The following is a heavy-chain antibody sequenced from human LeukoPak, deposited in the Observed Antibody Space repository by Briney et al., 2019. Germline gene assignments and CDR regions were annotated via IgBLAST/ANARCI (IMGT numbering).Heavy chain of an antibody. D-gene: IGHD6-19*01. J-gene: IGHJ5*02. CDR3: ARSGTSYSSGWYKEGLGYNWFDP. CDR2: IYYSGST. V-gene: IGHV4-59*01. CDR1: GGSISSYY. Sequence: SETLSLTCTVSGGSISSYYWSWIRQPPGKGLEWIGYIYYSGSTNYNPSLKSRVTISVDTSKNQFSLKLSSVTAADTAVYHCARSGTSYSSGWYKEGLGYNWFDPWGQGTLVTVSS.